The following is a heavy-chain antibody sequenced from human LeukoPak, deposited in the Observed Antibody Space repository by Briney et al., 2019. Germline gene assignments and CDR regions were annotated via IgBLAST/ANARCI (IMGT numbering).Heavy chain of an antibody. Sequence: ASMKVSCKASGGTFSSYAISWVRQAPGQGLEWMGGIIPIFGTANYAQKFQGRVTITADESTSTAYMELSSLRSEDTAVYYCARASRWIQLSYYYYGMDVWGQGTTVTVSS. CDR3: ARASRWIQLSYYYYGMDV. J-gene: IGHJ6*02. CDR2: IIPIFGTA. V-gene: IGHV1-69*13. D-gene: IGHD5-18*01. CDR1: GGTFSSYA.